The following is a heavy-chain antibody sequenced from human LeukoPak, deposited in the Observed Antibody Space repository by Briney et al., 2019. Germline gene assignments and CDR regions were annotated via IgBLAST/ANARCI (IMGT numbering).Heavy chain of an antibody. Sequence: KPSETLSLTCTVSGGSISSSSYYWGWIRQPPGKGLEWIGSIYYSGSTYYNPSLKSRVTISVDTSKNQFSLKLSSVTAADTAVYYCARDRVVVVPAARTGWFDPWGQGTLVTVSS. CDR2: IYYSGST. J-gene: IGHJ5*02. D-gene: IGHD2-2*01. CDR1: GGSISSSSYY. V-gene: IGHV4-39*02. CDR3: ARDRVVVVPAARTGWFDP.